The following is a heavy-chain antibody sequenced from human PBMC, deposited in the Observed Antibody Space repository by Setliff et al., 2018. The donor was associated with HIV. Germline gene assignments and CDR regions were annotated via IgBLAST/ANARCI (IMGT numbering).Heavy chain of an antibody. J-gene: IGHJ4*02. CDR1: GYTFTGYY. D-gene: IGHD3-22*01. CDR3: ARDPPGWRYDSSGYTDY. Sequence: ASVKVSCKASGYTFTGYYMHWVRQAPGQGLEWMGWISAYNGNTNYAQKLQGRVTMTTDTSTSTAYMELRSLRSDDTAVYYCARDPPGWRYDSSGYTDYWGQGTLVTVSS. CDR2: ISAYNGNT. V-gene: IGHV1-18*01.